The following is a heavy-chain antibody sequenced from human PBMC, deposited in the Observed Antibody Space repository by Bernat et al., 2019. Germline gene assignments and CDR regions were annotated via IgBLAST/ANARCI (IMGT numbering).Heavy chain of an antibody. J-gene: IGHJ6*02. CDR2: IKQDGSEK. Sequence: EVQLVESGGGLVQPGGSLRLSCAASGFTFSSYWMSWVRQAPGKGLEWVANIKQDGSEKYFVDSVKGRFTISRDNAKNSLYLQMNSLRAEDTAVYYCAKDIGYSGYFGMDVWGQGTTVTVSS. CDR1: GFTFSSYW. D-gene: IGHD5-12*01. CDR3: AKDIGYSGYFGMDV. V-gene: IGHV3-7*01.